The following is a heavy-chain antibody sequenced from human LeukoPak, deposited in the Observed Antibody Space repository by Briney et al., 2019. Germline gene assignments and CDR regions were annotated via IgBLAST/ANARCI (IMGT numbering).Heavy chain of an antibody. CDR3: AKRGMGDREAFDI. Sequence: AGGSLRLSCAASGFTFSTYAMSWVRQAPGKGLEWVSAISGSGSSTYYADSVKGRFTISRDNSKNTLYLQMNSLRAEDTAVYYCAKRGMGDREAFDIWGQGTMVTVSS. CDR1: GFTFSTYA. D-gene: IGHD2-21*02. CDR2: ISGSGSST. J-gene: IGHJ3*02. V-gene: IGHV3-23*01.